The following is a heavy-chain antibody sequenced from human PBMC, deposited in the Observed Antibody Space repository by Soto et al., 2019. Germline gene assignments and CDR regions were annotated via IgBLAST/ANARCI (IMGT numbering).Heavy chain of an antibody. J-gene: IGHJ4*02. CDR2: ISGSGGST. CDR1: GFTFSSYA. CDR3: AKVYGGNYYFDY. D-gene: IGHD2-21*01. Sequence: GGSLRLSCAASGFTFSSYAMSWVRQAPGKGLEWVSAISGSGGSTYYADSVKGRFTISRDNSKDTLYLQMNSLRAEDTAVYYCAKVYGGNYYFDYWGQGTLVTVSS. V-gene: IGHV3-23*01.